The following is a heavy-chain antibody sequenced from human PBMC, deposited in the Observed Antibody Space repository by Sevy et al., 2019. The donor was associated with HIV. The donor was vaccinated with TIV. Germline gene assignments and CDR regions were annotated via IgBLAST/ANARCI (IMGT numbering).Heavy chain of an antibody. D-gene: IGHD3-3*01. Sequence: PETLSLTCTVSGGSISSYYWSWIRQPPGKGLEWIGYIYYSGSTNYNPSLKSRVTISVDTSKNQFSLKLSSVTAADTAVYYCAGGSYDFWSGYCDYFDYWGQGTLVTVSS. J-gene: IGHJ4*02. V-gene: IGHV4-59*01. CDR3: AGGSYDFWSGYCDYFDY. CDR2: IYYSGST. CDR1: GGSISSYY.